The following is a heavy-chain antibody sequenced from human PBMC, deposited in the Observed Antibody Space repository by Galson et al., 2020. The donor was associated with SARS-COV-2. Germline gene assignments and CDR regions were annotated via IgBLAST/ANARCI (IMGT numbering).Heavy chain of an antibody. CDR3: TRGGYPYYYYMDV. V-gene: IGHV3-49*03. D-gene: IGHD5-18*01. Sequence: GGSLRLSCTASGFTFGDYAMSWFRQAPGKGLEWVGFIRSKAYGGTTEYAASVKDRFTISRDDSTNIAYLQMNSLKTEDTAVYYCTRGGYPYYYYMDVWGKGTTVTVS. CDR1: GFTFGDYA. CDR2: IRSKAYGGTT. J-gene: IGHJ6*03.